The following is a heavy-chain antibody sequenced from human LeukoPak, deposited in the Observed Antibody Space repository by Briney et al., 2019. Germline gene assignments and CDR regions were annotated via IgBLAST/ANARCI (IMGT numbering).Heavy chain of an antibody. D-gene: IGHD1-26*01. Sequence: GKSLKISCKGSGYSFTTYWIGWVRQMPGKGLEWMGIIYPGDSDTRYSPSFQGQVTISADKSTSTVYLQWSSLKASDTALYYCARHGLLWDFDFWGQGTLVTVSS. J-gene: IGHJ4*02. CDR3: ARHGLLWDFDF. V-gene: IGHV5-51*01. CDR2: IYPGDSDT. CDR1: GYSFTTYW.